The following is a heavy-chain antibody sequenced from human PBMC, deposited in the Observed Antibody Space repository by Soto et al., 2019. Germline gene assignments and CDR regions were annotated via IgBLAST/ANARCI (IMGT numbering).Heavy chain of an antibody. D-gene: IGHD3-3*01. V-gene: IGHV3-33*01. CDR3: ARARITIFGVVTVPTYPDYYYYGMDA. J-gene: IGHJ6*02. CDR1: GFTFSSYG. Sequence: PGGSLRLSCAASGFTFSSYGMHWVRQAPGKGLEWVAVIWYDGSNKYYADSVKGRFTISRDNSKNTLYLQMNSLRAEDTAVYYCARARITIFGVVTVPTYPDYYYYGMDAWGQGTTVTVSS. CDR2: IWYDGSNK.